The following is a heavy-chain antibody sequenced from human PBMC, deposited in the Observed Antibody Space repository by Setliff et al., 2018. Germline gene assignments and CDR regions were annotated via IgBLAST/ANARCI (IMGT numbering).Heavy chain of an antibody. V-gene: IGHV3-53*01. Sequence: GGSLRLSCAASGFSVSSNYMSWVRQAPGKGLEWVSVIYVGGTTYYADSVKDRFTISRDNSKNTIYLQMNDLRAEDTAMYYCTRDLWSGYYASENYWGQGTLVTVSS. CDR1: GFSVSSNY. CDR3: TRDLWSGYYASENY. D-gene: IGHD3-10*01. CDR2: IYVGGTT. J-gene: IGHJ4*02.